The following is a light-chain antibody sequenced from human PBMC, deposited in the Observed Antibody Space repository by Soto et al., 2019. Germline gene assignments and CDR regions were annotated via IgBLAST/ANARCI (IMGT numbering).Light chain of an antibody. CDR1: QSVSSS. CDR2: DAS. Sequence: EIVLTQSPATLSLSPGERATLSCRASQSVSSSLAWYQQRPGQAPSLLIYDASNRATGIPARFSGSGSGTDFTLTISSLEPEDFAVYYCQQRYNWPPTFGGGTKVEIK. V-gene: IGKV3-11*01. J-gene: IGKJ4*01. CDR3: QQRYNWPPT.